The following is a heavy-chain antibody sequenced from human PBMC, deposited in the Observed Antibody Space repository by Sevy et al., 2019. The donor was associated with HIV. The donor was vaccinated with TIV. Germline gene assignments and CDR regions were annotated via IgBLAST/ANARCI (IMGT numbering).Heavy chain of an antibody. CDR3: ARENYDVWSGYWEYYFDY. Sequence: ASVKVSCKASGYTFTSYGISWVRQAPGQGLEWMGWISAYNGNTNYAQKLQGRVTMTTDTSTSTAYMELRSLRSDDTAVYYCARENYDVWSGYWEYYFDYWGQGTLVTVSS. D-gene: IGHD3-3*01. CDR1: GYTFTSYG. V-gene: IGHV1-18*04. J-gene: IGHJ4*02. CDR2: ISAYNGNT.